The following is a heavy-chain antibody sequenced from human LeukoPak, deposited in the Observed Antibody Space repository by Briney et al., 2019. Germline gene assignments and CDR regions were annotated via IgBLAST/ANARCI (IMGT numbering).Heavy chain of an antibody. D-gene: IGHD2-2*02. CDR1: GGTFSSYT. V-gene: IGHV1-69*04. Sequence: ASVKVSCKASGGTFSSYTISWVRQAPGQGLEWMGRIIPILGIANYAQKFQGRVTITADKSTSTAYMELSSLRSEDTAVYYCAREGGGYCSSTSCYTFDYWGQGTVVTVSS. J-gene: IGHJ4*02. CDR3: AREGGGYCSSTSCYTFDY. CDR2: IIPILGIA.